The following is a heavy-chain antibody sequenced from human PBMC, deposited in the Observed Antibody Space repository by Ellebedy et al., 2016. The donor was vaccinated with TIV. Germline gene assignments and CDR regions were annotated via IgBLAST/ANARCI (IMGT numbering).Heavy chain of an antibody. CDR1: GFTFSSYW. Sequence: GGSLRLSXAASGFTFSSYWMSWVRQAPGKGLEWVANIKQDGSEKYYVDSVKGRFTISRDNAKNSLYLQMNSLRAEDTAVYYCARDLLYSSSWYYYYYMDVWGKGTTVTVSS. V-gene: IGHV3-7*01. D-gene: IGHD6-13*01. CDR2: IKQDGSEK. J-gene: IGHJ6*03. CDR3: ARDLLYSSSWYYYYYMDV.